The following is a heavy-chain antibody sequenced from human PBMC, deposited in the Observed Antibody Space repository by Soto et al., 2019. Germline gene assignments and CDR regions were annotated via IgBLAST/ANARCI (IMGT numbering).Heavy chain of an antibody. J-gene: IGHJ1*01. D-gene: IGHD6-13*01. CDR1: GGSFSGYY. CDR2: INHSGST. Sequence: SETLSLTCAVYGGSFSGYYWSWIRQPPGKGLEWIGEINHSGSTNYNPSLKSRVNISVDTSKNQFSLKLSSVTAADTAVYYCARVKAAAGAEYFQHWGQGTLVTVSS. V-gene: IGHV4-34*01. CDR3: ARVKAAAGAEYFQH.